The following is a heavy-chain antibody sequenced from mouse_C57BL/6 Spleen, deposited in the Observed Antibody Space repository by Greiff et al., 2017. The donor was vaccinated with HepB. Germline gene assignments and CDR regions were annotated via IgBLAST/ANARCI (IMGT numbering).Heavy chain of an antibody. J-gene: IGHJ1*03. CDR2: IDPSDSYT. V-gene: IGHV1-50*01. Sequence: QVQLQQPGAELVKPGASVKLSCKASGYTFTSYWMQWVKQRPGQGLEWIGEIDPSDSYTNYNQKFKGKATLTVDTSSSTAYMQLSSLTSEDSAVYYCARNGVWGTGTTVTVSS. CDR1: GYTFTSYW. CDR3: ARNGV.